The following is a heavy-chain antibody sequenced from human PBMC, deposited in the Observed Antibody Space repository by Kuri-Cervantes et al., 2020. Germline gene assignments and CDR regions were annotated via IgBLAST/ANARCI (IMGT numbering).Heavy chain of an antibody. V-gene: IGHV3-48*01. CDR2: ISSSSSTI. D-gene: IGHD1-7*01. J-gene: IGHJ4*02. CDR1: GFTFSSYS. Sequence: GESLKISCAASGFTFSSYSMNWVRQAPGKGLEWVSYISSSSSTIYYADSVKGRFTISRDNAKNSLYLQVNSLRAEDTAVYYCARVPPNWNYRGFDYWGQGTLVTVSS. CDR3: ARVPPNWNYRGFDY.